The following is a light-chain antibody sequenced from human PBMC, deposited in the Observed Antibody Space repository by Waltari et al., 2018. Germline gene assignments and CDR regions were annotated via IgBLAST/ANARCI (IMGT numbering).Light chain of an antibody. J-gene: IGKJ4*01. Sequence: DIVLTQSPVTLPLSPGDRATLSCRASQNVNNYLAWFQQKPGQAPRLLIYDVSTRATGIPSRFTGSGSRTDFTLSISSVEPEDVAVYYCQQRSTWPLTFGGGTQVEIK. CDR1: QNVNNY. CDR3: QQRSTWPLT. V-gene: IGKV3-11*01. CDR2: DVS.